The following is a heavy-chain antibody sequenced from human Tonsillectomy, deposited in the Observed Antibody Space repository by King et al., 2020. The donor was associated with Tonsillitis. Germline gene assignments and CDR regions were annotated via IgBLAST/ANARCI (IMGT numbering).Heavy chain of an antibody. CDR3: ARPSIAVAGRGWFDP. D-gene: IGHD6-19*01. Sequence: QLQESGPGLVKPSETLSLTCTVSGGSISSNYYYWAWIRQPPGKGLEWIGGLYYTGGPYYNPPLKSRVSISVDTSKNQVSLRLGSVTPADTAVYYCARPSIAVAGRGWFDPWGQGTLVTVSS. V-gene: IGHV4-39*01. CDR1: GGSISSNYYY. CDR2: LYYTGGP. J-gene: IGHJ5*02.